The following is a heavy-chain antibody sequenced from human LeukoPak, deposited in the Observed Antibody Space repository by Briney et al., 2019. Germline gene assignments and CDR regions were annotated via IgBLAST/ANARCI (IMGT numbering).Heavy chain of an antibody. V-gene: IGHV3-23*01. J-gene: IGHJ4*02. Sequence: GGSLRLSCAASGFTFSSYAMSWVRQAPGKGLEWVSAISGSGGSTYYADSVKGWFAISRDNSKNTLYLQMNSLRAEDTAVYYCAKDRRIGDYGVYFDYWGQGTLVTVSS. CDR1: GFTFSSYA. CDR2: ISGSGGST. CDR3: AKDRRIGDYGVYFDY. D-gene: IGHD4-17*01.